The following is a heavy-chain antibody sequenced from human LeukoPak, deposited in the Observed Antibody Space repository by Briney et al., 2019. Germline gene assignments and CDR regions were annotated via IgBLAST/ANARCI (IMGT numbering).Heavy chain of an antibody. Sequence: PGGSLRLSCAASGFTFSSYAMSWVRQAPGKGLEWVSAISGSGGSTYYADSVKGRFTISRDNSKNTLYLQMNSLRAEDTAVYYCAKDPVTMIVVVIPYYLDYWGQGTLVTVSS. J-gene: IGHJ4*02. CDR2: ISGSGGST. D-gene: IGHD3-22*01. CDR1: GFTFSSYA. V-gene: IGHV3-23*01. CDR3: AKDPVTMIVVVIPYYLDY.